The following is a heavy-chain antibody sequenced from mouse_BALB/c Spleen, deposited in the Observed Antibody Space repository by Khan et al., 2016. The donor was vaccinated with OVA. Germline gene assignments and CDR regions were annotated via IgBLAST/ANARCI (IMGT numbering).Heavy chain of an antibody. CDR2: ISSGGSYT. V-gene: IGHV5-6*01. D-gene: IGHD1-1*01. J-gene: IGHJ3*01. Sequence: EVQRVESGGDLVKPEGSLKLSCAASGFTFSTYGMSWVRQTPDKGLEWVATISSGGSYTYYPDSVQGRFTISRDNSKNTLYLQMSSLKSEDSAMFVCARLAYYYGSEGFAYWGRGTLVTVSA. CDR3: ARLAYYYGSEGFAY. CDR1: GFTFSTYG.